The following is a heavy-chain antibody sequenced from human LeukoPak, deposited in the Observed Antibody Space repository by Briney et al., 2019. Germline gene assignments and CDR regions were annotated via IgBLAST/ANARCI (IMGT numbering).Heavy chain of an antibody. V-gene: IGHV3-23*01. Sequence: GGSLRLSCAASGFTFSSYAMSWVRQAPGKGLEWVSAISGSGGSTYYADSVKGRFTISRDNSKNTLYLQMNSLRAEDTAVYYCAKDLTPDSYYDFWSGSSYFDYWGQGTLVTVSS. J-gene: IGHJ4*02. CDR3: AKDLTPDSYYDFWSGSSYFDY. CDR1: GFTFSSYA. D-gene: IGHD3-3*01. CDR2: ISGSGGST.